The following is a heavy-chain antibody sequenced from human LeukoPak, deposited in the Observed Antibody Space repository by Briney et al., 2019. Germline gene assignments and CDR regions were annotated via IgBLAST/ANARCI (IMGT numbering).Heavy chain of an antibody. V-gene: IGHV3-13*01. D-gene: IGHD1-26*01. CDR1: GFTFSSYD. J-gene: IGHJ6*01. CDR3: ASALFRGSFGGFDYYYGMDV. Sequence: GGSLRLSCAASGFTFSSYDMHWVRQATGKGLEWVSAIGAAGDKYSHGSAKGRFTISRENAKNSLYLQMNSLRAGDTAVYYCASALFRGSFGGFDYYYGMDVWGQGTTVTVSS. CDR2: IGAAGDK.